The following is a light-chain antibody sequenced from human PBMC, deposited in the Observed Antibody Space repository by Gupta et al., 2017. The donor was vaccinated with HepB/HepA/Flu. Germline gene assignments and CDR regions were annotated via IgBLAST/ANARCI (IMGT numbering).Light chain of an antibody. CDR1: QSVSSY. V-gene: IGKV3-11*01. CDR3: QHRSNCPCT. J-gene: IGKJ2*02. CDR2: DAS. Sequence: EIVLTQSPATLSLSPGERATLSCRASQSVSSYLAWYQQKPGQAPRLLIYDASNRATGIPARFSGSGSGTDFTLTISSLEPEDFAVYYCQHRSNCPCTFGQGTKVDIK.